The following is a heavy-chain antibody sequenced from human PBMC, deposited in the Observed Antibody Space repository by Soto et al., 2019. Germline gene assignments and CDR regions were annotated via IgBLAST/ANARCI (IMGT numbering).Heavy chain of an antibody. CDR2: IYYSGST. CDR3: ARQLGRVDSWAKYYYYYYMDV. V-gene: IGHV4-31*03. CDR1: GGSISSGGYY. D-gene: IGHD7-27*01. Sequence: QVQLQESGPGLVKPSQTLSLTCTVSGGSISSGGYYWSWIRQHPGKGLEWIGYIYYSGSTSYNPSLKRRVTISVDTSKNQYSLKLSSVTAADTAVYYCARQLGRVDSWAKYYYYYYMDVWGKGTTVTVSS. J-gene: IGHJ6*03.